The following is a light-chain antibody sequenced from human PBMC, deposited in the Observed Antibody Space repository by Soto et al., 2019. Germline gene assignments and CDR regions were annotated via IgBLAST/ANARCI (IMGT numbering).Light chain of an antibody. J-gene: IGKJ1*01. CDR1: QSVSRRY. CDR3: QQYDSSPWT. CDR2: GAS. V-gene: IGKV3-20*01. Sequence: EIVLTQSPGTLSLSPGERATLSCRASQSVSRRYLAWYQQKLGQAPRLLIYGASTRATGIPDRFSGSGSGTDFTLTISRLEPEDFAVYYCQQYDSSPWTFGQGTKVEIK.